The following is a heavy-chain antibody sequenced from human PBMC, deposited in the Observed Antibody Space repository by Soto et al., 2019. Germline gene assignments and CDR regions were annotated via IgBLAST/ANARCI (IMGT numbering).Heavy chain of an antibody. CDR3: ARNGTLTGYSYGMDV. Sequence: ASVKVSCKASGGTFSDFTINWVRQAPGQRLERMGGIIPIFDTANYAENFQGRVTITADESTSTSFMEVSSLRSEDTAVYYCARNGTLTGYSYGMDVWGQGTMVTVSS. CDR2: IIPIFDTA. J-gene: IGHJ6*02. D-gene: IGHD1-1*01. V-gene: IGHV1-69*13. CDR1: GGTFSDFT.